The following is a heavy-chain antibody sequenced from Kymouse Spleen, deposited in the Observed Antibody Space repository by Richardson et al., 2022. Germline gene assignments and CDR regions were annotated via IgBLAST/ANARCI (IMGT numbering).Heavy chain of an antibody. J-gene: IGHJ5*02. CDR1: GGSVSSGSYY. CDR2: IYYSGST. V-gene: IGHV4-61*01. Sequence: QVQLQESGPGLVKPSETLSLTCTVSGGSVSSGSYYWSWIRQPPGKGLEWIGYIYYSGSTNYNPSLKSRVTISVDTSKNQFSLKLSSVTAADTAVYYCARDNCSSSWGQGTLVTVSS. D-gene: IGHD2-2*02. CDR3: ARDNCSSS.